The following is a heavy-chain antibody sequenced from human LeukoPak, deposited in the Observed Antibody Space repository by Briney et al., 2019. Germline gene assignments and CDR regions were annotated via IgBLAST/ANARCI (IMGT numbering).Heavy chain of an antibody. CDR3: ARMSRRWEVLV. CDR1: GFTFDDFG. D-gene: IGHD1-26*01. CDR2: ITWNGGST. Sequence: PGGSLRLSCAASGFTFDDFGMSWVRHAPGKGLEWVSGITWNGGSTGYADSVKGRFTISRDNAKNSLYLQMNSLRAEDTALYYCARMSRRWEVLVWGQGTLVTVSS. J-gene: IGHJ4*02. V-gene: IGHV3-20*04.